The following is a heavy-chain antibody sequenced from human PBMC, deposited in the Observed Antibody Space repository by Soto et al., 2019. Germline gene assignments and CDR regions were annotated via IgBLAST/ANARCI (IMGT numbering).Heavy chain of an antibody. V-gene: IGHV1-18*01. Sequence: QVQLVQSGGEVKKPGASVKVSCKTSGYSFTTYGISWVRQAPGQGLEWMGWISAYNGNTNYAQKLQDRVTMTTDTSTSTAYMELRSLRSDDTAVYYWARDGPAPYYYYGMDVWGQGSTVTVSS. J-gene: IGHJ6*02. CDR1: GYSFTTYG. CDR3: ARDGPAPYYYYGMDV. CDR2: ISAYNGNT.